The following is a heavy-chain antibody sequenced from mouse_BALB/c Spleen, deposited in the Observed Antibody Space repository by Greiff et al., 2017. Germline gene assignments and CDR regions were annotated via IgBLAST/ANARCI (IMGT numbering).Heavy chain of an antibody. CDR3: ARANRYYAMDY. V-gene: IGHV5-6-5*01. Sequence: EVMLVESGGGLVKPGGSLKLSCAASGFTFSSYAMSWVRQTPEKRLELVASISSGGSTYYPDSVKGRFTISRDNARNILYLQMSSLRSEDTAMYYCARANRYYAMDYWGQGTSVTVSS. J-gene: IGHJ4*01. CDR1: GFTFSSYA. D-gene: IGHD2-14*01. CDR2: ISSGGST.